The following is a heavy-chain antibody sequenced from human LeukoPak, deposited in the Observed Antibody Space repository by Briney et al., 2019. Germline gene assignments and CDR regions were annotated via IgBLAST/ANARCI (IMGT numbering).Heavy chain of an antibody. CDR1: AFTFSDYA. D-gene: IGHD5-12*01. Sequence: GGSLRLSCAASAFTFSDYALNWVRQAPGKGLEWVSSISGSGDRTYYTASVKGRFTISRDSFKNTLYLQMNSLRAEDTAVYYCARVNSGYDSERFDYWGQGTLVTVSS. CDR3: ARVNSGYDSERFDY. J-gene: IGHJ4*02. CDR2: ISGSGDRT. V-gene: IGHV3-23*01.